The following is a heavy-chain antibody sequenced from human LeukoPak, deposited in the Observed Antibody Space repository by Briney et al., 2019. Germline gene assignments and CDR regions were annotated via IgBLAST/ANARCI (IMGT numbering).Heavy chain of an antibody. CDR1: GGTFSSYA. V-gene: IGHV1-69*04. CDR3: ARWRYSGSYGGDY. J-gene: IGHJ4*02. Sequence: SVKVSCKSSGGTFSSYAISWVRQAPGQGLEWMGRIIPILGIANYAQKFQGRVTITADKSTSTAYMELSSLRSEDTAVYYCARWRYSGSYGGDYWGQGTLVTVSS. CDR2: IIPILGIA. D-gene: IGHD1-26*01.